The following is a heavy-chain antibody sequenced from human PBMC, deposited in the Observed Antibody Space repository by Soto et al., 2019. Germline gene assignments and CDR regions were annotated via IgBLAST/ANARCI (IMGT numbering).Heavy chain of an antibody. CDR1: GYRFTTYL. D-gene: IGHD3-10*01. Sequence: PGESLKISCKGSGYRFTTYLIAWVRQMPGKGLDWMGIVYPHDSDIRYSPSFQGQVTISADESITTAYLQWSSLKASDTAIYYCARLDYGSGTPHFDVWGQGTQVTVSS. J-gene: IGHJ4*02. V-gene: IGHV5-51*01. CDR3: ARLDYGSGTPHFDV. CDR2: VYPHDSDI.